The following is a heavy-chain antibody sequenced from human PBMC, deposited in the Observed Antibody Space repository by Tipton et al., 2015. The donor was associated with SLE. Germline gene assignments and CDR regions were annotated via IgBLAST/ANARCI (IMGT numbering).Heavy chain of an antibody. J-gene: IGHJ4*02. CDR2: VYYSGSS. D-gene: IGHD6-19*01. V-gene: IGHV4-39*07. CDR1: GGSVSSNSYY. CDR3: ARGRIAVAGNHFDY. Sequence: TLSLTCTVSGGSVSSNSYYWGWIRQPPGKGLEWIGDVYYSGSSFYNPSLKSRVTISVDTSKNQLSLKLNSVTAADTAVYYCARGRIAVAGNHFDYWGQGTLVTVSS.